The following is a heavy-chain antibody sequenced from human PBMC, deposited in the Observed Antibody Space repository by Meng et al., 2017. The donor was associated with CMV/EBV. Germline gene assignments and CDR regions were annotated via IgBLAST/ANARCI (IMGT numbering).Heavy chain of an antibody. J-gene: IGHJ3*02. V-gene: IGHV3-66*02. D-gene: IGHD3-3*01. Sequence: GESLKISCAASGFTFSSYSMNWVRQAPGKGLEWVSVIYSGGSTYYADSVKGRFTISRDNSKNTLYLQMNSLRAEDTAVYYCASRSVRITIFGVAHDAFDIWGQGTMVTVSS. CDR3: ASRSVRITIFGVAHDAFDI. CDR2: IYSGGST. CDR1: GFTFSSYS.